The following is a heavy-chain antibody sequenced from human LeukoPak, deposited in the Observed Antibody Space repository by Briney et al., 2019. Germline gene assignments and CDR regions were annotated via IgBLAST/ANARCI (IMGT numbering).Heavy chain of an antibody. J-gene: IGHJ4*02. D-gene: IGHD5-12*01. CDR3: ARHTGYDFAFDY. V-gene: IGHV3-48*03. CDR1: GFTFSNYA. Sequence: GGSLRLSCAASGFTFSNYAMSWVRQAPGKGLEWVSYISSSGRTIHYADSVKGRFSISRDNAKNSLYLQMNSLRAEDTAVYYCARHTGYDFAFDYWGQGTLVTVSS. CDR2: ISSSGRTI.